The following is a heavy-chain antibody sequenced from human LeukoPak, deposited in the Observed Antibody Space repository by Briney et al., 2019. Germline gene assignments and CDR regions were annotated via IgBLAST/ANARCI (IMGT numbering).Heavy chain of an antibody. J-gene: IGHJ1*01. CDR1: GYTFTSYG. CDR3: ASFSSSWYGEYFQH. Sequence: ASVKVSCKASGYTFTSYGISWVRQAPGQGLEWMGWISAYNGNTNYAQKLQGRVTMTTDTSTSTAYMELRSLRSDDTAVYYCASFSSSWYGEYFQHWGQGTLVTVSS. V-gene: IGHV1-18*01. D-gene: IGHD6-13*01. CDR2: ISAYNGNT.